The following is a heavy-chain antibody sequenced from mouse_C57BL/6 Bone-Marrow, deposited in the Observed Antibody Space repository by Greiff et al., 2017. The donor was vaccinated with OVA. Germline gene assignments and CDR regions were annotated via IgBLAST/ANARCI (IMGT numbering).Heavy chain of an antibody. D-gene: IGHD2-1*01. CDR3: TSYGNFDY. J-gene: IGHJ2*01. CDR2: IDPENGDT. V-gene: IGHV14-4*01. CDR1: GSNIKDDY. Sequence: VQLKQSGAELVRPGASVKLSCTASGSNIKDDYMHWVKQRPEQGLEWIGWIDPENGDTEYAPKFQGKATITADTSSNTAYLQLSRLTSEDTAVYYCTSYGNFDYWGQGTTLTVSS.